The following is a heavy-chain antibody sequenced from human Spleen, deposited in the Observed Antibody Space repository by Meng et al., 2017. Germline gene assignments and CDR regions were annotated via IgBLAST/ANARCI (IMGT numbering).Heavy chain of an antibody. D-gene: IGHD3-22*01. Sequence: GGSLRLSCAASGFTFSSYAMHWVRQAPGKGLEWVAVISYDGSNKYYADSVKGRFTISRDNAKNSLYLQMNSLRAEDTAVYYCARGNYYDSSGYYCYWGQGTLVTVSS. CDR1: GFTFSSYA. CDR2: ISYDGSNK. J-gene: IGHJ4*02. CDR3: ARGNYYDSSGYYCY. V-gene: IGHV3-30*07.